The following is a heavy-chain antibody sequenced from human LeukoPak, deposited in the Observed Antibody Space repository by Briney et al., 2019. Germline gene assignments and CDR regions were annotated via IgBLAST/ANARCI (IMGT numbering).Heavy chain of an antibody. CDR1: GGTSSNYA. J-gene: IGHJ1*01. V-gene: IGHV1-69*13. Sequence: ASVKVSCKASGGTSSNYAINWVRQAPGQGLEWMGGITPLFGTAKYAQKFQGRVTIIADESTSTAYMELSSLRSEDTAVYYCARDSSEIRSLIVHWGQGTLVTVSS. D-gene: IGHD1-14*01. CDR2: ITPLFGTA. CDR3: ARDSSEIRSLIVH.